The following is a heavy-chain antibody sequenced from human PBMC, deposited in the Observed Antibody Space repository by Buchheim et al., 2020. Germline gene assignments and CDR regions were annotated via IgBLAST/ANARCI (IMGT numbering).Heavy chain of an antibody. D-gene: IGHD6-19*01. J-gene: IGHJ5*02. V-gene: IGHV3-11*06. Sequence: VQLLESGGGLVQPGGSLRLSCAASGFTFSDYYMSWNRQALGKGLEWVSYISSSSSYTNYADSVKGRFTISRDNAKNSLYLQMHSLRAEDTAVYYCARAGLRSSGWPDGPWGQGTL. CDR3: ARAGLRSSGWPDGP. CDR1: GFTFSDYY. CDR2: ISSSSSYT.